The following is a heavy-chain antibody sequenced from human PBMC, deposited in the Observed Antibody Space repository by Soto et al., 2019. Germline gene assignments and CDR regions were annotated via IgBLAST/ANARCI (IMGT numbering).Heavy chain of an antibody. CDR2: IIPILGIA. Sequence: QVQLVQSGAEVKKPGSSVKVSCKASGGTFSSYTISWVRQAPGQGLEWMGRIIPILGIANYAQKFQGRVTITADKSTSTAYMELSSLRSEDTAVYYCVVLRYFDWLLNYYYYGMDVWGQGTTVTVS. CDR1: GGTFSSYT. V-gene: IGHV1-69*02. CDR3: VVLRYFDWLLNYYYYGMDV. D-gene: IGHD3-9*01. J-gene: IGHJ6*02.